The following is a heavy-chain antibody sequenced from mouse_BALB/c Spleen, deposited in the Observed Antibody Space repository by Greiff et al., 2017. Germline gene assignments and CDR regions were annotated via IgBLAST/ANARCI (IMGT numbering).Heavy chain of an antibody. CDR1: GFTFTDYY. CDR3: ARYYDTDYYAMDY. CDR2: IRNKANGYTT. V-gene: IGHV7-3*02. J-gene: IGHJ4*01. Sequence: EVHLVESGGGLVQPGGSLRLSCATSGFTFTDYYMSWVRQPPGKALEWLGFIRNKANGYTTEYSASVKGRFTISRDNSQSILYLQMNTLRAEDSATYYCARYYDTDYYAMDYWGQGTSVTVSS. D-gene: IGHD2-4*01.